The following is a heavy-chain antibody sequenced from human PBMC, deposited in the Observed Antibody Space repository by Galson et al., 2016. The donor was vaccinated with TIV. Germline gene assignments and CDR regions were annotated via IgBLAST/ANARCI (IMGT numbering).Heavy chain of an antibody. J-gene: IGHJ4*02. Sequence: SLRLSCAASGFTFHTYAMTWVRQAPGGGLEWVSAISGDGGSTYYADSVKGRFTISRDNSMNTLYLQMDSLRAEDTAIYYCAKVRLFNGDYRDYWGQGTLVTVSS. CDR3: AKVRLFNGDYRDY. D-gene: IGHD4-17*01. CDR2: ISGDGGST. V-gene: IGHV3-23*01. CDR1: GFTFHTYA.